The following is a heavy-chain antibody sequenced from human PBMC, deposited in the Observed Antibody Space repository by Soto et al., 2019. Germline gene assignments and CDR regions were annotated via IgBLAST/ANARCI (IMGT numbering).Heavy chain of an antibody. D-gene: IGHD6-19*01. Sequence: EVQLVESGGGLVKPGGSLRLSCAASGFTFSNAWMSWVRQAPGKGLEWVGRIKSKTDGGTTDYAAPVKGRFTISRDDSKNTLYLQMNSLKTEDTAVYYCTTDSEGIAVADERLPGHRQVLTHDAFDIWGQGTMVTVSS. CDR2: IKSKTDGGTT. V-gene: IGHV3-15*01. CDR1: GFTFSNAW. J-gene: IGHJ3*02. CDR3: TTDSEGIAVADERLPGHRQVLTHDAFDI.